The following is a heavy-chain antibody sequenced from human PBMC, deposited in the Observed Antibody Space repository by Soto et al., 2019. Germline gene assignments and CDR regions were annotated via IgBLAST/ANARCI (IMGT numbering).Heavy chain of an antibody. CDR2: ISGNGGTT. D-gene: IGHD5-12*01. CDR1: GVAFSFYS. V-gene: IGHV3-23*01. J-gene: IGHJ4*02. Sequence: EVVLLESGGGLVQPGGSLRLSCEVSGVAFSFYSMSWVRQAPGKGLEWVASISGNGGTTYYAASGKGRFTVSRDNYKNAVYLDMDSLRFEDTAVYYCATARGVFTSGLDFFVSWCQGALVRVSS. CDR3: ATARGVFTSGLDFFVS.